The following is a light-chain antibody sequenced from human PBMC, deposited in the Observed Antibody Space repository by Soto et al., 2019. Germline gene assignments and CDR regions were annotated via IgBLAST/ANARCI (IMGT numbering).Light chain of an antibody. J-gene: IGKJ5*01. V-gene: IGKV3-20*01. Sequence: EIVLTQSPGTLSLSPGERATLSCRASQSVGSSYLTWYQQKPGQAPRLLIYDVSSRATGIPDRFSGSGSGTDFTLTISRLEPEDFAVYYCQQYGSSPITFGQGTRLEIK. CDR1: QSVGSSY. CDR2: DVS. CDR3: QQYGSSPIT.